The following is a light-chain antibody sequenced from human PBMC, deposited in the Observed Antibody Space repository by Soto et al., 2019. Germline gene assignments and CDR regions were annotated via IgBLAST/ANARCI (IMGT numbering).Light chain of an antibody. CDR1: SANIGATYN. CDR2: GNN. J-gene: IGLJ1*01. Sequence: QSVLTQPPSVSGTPGQRVTISCTGSSANIGATYNVVWYQQPPGTDAKLLIYGNNKRPSGVPARSSGSKTGTSAALAIAGLQAEDEGDYYSQSYDSSPSGDVFGTGTKANV. V-gene: IGLV1-40*01. CDR3: QSYDSSPSGDV.